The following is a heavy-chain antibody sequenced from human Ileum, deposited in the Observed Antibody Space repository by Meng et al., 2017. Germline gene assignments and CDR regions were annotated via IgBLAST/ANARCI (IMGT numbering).Heavy chain of an antibody. CDR2: SKTKTRSYTT. Sequence: GGSLRLSCVASGFTFTDYYMDWVRQAPGKGLEWVGRSKTKTRSYTTVYAASVKGRFTVSRDNAKNSLYLQMHSLRPEDTAVYYCARDSGSGSSIEESAFDYWGRGTLVTVSS. D-gene: IGHD6-19*01. CDR3: ARDSGSGSSIEESAFDY. V-gene: IGHV3-72*01. CDR1: GFTFTDYY. J-gene: IGHJ4*02.